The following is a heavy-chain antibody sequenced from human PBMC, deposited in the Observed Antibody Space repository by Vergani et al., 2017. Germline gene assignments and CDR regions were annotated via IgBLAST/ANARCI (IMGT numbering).Heavy chain of an antibody. CDR2: ISDGGETK. Sequence: QVPLVASGGGLVRPGGSLRLSCAASGFIFSDYYMTWIRQTPGKGLAWLAHISDGGETKMYAESLKGRFTVSRDNTKNLLILQMKTLKVDDTATYHCWRNQTPASRMGRPIDLLVQATLVTVSS. J-gene: IGHJ5*02. CDR3: WRNQTPASRMGRPIDL. D-gene: IGHD1-14*01. V-gene: IGHV3-11*01. CDR1: GFIFSDYY.